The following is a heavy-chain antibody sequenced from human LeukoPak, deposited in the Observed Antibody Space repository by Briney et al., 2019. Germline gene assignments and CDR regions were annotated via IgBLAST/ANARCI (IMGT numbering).Heavy chain of an antibody. CDR1: GYNFTSYW. CDR3: ARRYCSGGSCSYVDY. V-gene: IGHV5-51*01. Sequence: GESLKISCKGSGYNFTSYWIGWVRQMPGKGLEWMGIIYPGDSDTRYSPSFQGQVTISADKSISTAYLQWSSLKASDTAMYYCARRYCSGGSCSYVDYWGQGTLVTVSS. J-gene: IGHJ4*02. D-gene: IGHD2-15*01. CDR2: IYPGDSDT.